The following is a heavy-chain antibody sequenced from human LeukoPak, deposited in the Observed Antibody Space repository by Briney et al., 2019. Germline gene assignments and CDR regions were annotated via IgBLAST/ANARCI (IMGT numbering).Heavy chain of an antibody. D-gene: IGHD2-15*01. J-gene: IGHJ4*02. Sequence: SETLSLTCAVYGEYLNSYYLSWVGDRPGQGLEWIGEIYERGTPIHHPSLKPRDPISMFAPTQQFPLRLRSVTVADPPVVYCAGGAWATRLASWGLGTPVIVSS. CDR2: IYERGTP. V-gene: IGHV4-34*01. CDR1: GEYLNSYY. CDR3: AGGAWATRLAS.